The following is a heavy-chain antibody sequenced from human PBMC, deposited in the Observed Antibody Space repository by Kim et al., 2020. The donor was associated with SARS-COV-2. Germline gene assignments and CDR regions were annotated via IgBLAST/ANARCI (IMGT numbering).Heavy chain of an antibody. Sequence: AQGCTGRFVFSLDTSVSTAYLQISSLKAEDTAVYYCARDSGYSYGNFDYWGQGTLVTVSS. J-gene: IGHJ4*02. D-gene: IGHD5-18*01. V-gene: IGHV7-4-1*02. CDR3: ARDSGYSYGNFDY.